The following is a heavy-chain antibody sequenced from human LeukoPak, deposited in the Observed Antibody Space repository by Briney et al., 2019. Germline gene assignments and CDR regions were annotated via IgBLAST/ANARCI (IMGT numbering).Heavy chain of an antibody. CDR2: IYYSGSA. CDR1: GGSISSNKYY. D-gene: IGHD3-10*01. J-gene: IGHJ4*02. V-gene: IGHV4-39*07. CDR3: ARDARVQKWFGEVIMTTTYYFDD. Sequence: SETLSLTCAVSGGSISSNKYYWGWIRQPPGKGLEWIGSIYYSGSAYYNPSLKSRVTISVDTSKNQFSLKLSSVTAADTAVYYCARDARVQKWFGEVIMTTTYYFDDWGQGTLVTVSS.